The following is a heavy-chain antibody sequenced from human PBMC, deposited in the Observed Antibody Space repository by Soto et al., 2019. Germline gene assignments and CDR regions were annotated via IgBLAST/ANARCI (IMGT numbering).Heavy chain of an antibody. Sequence: GGSLRLSCAASGFTFSSYEMNWVRQAPGTGLEWVSYISSSGSTIYYADSVKGRFTISRDNAKHSLYLQMNSLRAEDTAVYYCARAGSYGDYGDYRHSYYGMDVWGQGTTVT. J-gene: IGHJ6*02. CDR3: ARAGSYGDYGDYRHSYYGMDV. CDR1: GFTFSSYE. V-gene: IGHV3-48*03. D-gene: IGHD4-17*01. CDR2: ISSSGSTI.